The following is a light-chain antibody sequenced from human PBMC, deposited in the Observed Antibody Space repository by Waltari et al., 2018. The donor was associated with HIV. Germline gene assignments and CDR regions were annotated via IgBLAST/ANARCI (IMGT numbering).Light chain of an antibody. CDR1: SSNIGTHE. Sequence: QSVLTQPPSVSGAPGQRVTLSCTGTSSNIGTHEVHWYQQFPGTAPRLLIYNSINRPSGFPDRFSASKSGTSASLASTGLQADDEAYYYCQSSDSTLSGSVFGGGTKLTVL. J-gene: IGLJ2*01. V-gene: IGLV1-40*01. CDR2: NSI. CDR3: QSSDSTLSGSV.